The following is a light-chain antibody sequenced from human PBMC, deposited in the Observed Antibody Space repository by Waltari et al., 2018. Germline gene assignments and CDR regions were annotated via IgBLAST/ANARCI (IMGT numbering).Light chain of an antibody. CDR1: QDIRRS. CDR2: DGS. V-gene: IGKV1-NL1*01. Sequence: DIQMTQSPSSLSASVGDRVTITCRASQDIRRSLGWYQQKAGKVPKLLIYDGSRLESGVPSRFSGSGSGTDYTLTINSLQPEDSATYYCQHYYVTPLIFGGGTKVEIK. CDR3: QHYYVTPLI. J-gene: IGKJ4*01.